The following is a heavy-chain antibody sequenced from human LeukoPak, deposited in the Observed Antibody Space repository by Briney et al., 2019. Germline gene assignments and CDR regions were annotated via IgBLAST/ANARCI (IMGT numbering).Heavy chain of an antibody. V-gene: IGHV4-39*01. CDR3: ASSGSLTTADY. CDR2: LYYSGST. J-gene: IGHJ4*02. CDR1: GGSISSSSYY. Sequence: SETLSLTCTVSGGSISSSSYYWGWIRQPPGKGLERIGSLYYSGSTYYNPSLKSRVTISVDTSKNQCSLKLSSVTAADTAVYYCASSGSLTTADYWGQGTLVTVSS. D-gene: IGHD4/OR15-4a*01.